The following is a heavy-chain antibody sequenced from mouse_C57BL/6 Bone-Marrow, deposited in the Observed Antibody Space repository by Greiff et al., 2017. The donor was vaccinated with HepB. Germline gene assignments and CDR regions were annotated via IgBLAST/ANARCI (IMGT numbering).Heavy chain of an antibody. CDR1: GYTFTSYW. CDR2: IDPSDSYT. J-gene: IGHJ4*01. Sequence: QVQLQQSGAELVMPGASVKLSCKASGYTFTSYWMHWVKQRPGHGLEWIGAIDPSDSYTNYNQKFKGKSTLTVDRSSSTAYMQLRSLTSEDSAVYYYASVGNYGAMDYWGQGTSVTVTA. D-gene: IGHD2-1*01. V-gene: IGHV1-69*01. CDR3: ASVGNYGAMDY.